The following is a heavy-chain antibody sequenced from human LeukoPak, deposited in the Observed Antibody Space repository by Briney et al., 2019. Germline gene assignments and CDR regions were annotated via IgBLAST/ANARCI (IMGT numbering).Heavy chain of an antibody. D-gene: IGHD3-9*01. Sequence: PGGSLRLSCAASGFTFSSYAMSWVRQAPGKGLEWVSAISGSGGGTYYADSAKGRFTISRDNSKNTLYLQMNSLRAEDTAVYYCAKDSQGRAYYDSLTGYFKKGYNYYYYYMDVWGKGTTVTVSS. CDR2: ISGSGGGT. CDR1: GFTFSSYA. V-gene: IGHV3-23*01. CDR3: AKDSQGRAYYDSLTGYFKKGYNYYYYYMDV. J-gene: IGHJ6*03.